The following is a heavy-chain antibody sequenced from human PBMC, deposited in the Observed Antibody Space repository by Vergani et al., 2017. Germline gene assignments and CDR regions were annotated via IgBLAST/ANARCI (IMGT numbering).Heavy chain of an antibody. V-gene: IGHV3-30*18. CDR2: ISYDGSNK. D-gene: IGHD2-8*01. CDR3: AKSDRGCTNGVCYTRKYFQH. CDR1: GFTFSSYG. J-gene: IGHJ1*01. Sequence: QVQLVESGGGVVQPGRSLRLSCAASGFTFSSYGMHWVRQAPGKGLEWVAVISYDGSNKYYADSVKGRFTISRDNSKNTLYLQMNSLRAEDTAVYYCAKSDRGCTNGVCYTRKYFQHWGQGTRVTVSS.